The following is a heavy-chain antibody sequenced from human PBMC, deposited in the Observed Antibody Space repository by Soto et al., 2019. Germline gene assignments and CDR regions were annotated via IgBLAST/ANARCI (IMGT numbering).Heavy chain of an antibody. CDR3: ARDKSPYSSGWHNRHFDY. J-gene: IGHJ4*02. V-gene: IGHV3-30-3*01. CDR1: GFTFSSYA. Sequence: QVQLVESGGGVVQPGRSLRLSCAASGFTFSSYAMHWVRQAPGKGLEWVAVISYDGSNKYYADSVKGRFTISRDNSKNTLYLQMNSLRAEDTAVYYCARDKSPYSSGWHNRHFDYRGQGTLVIVSS. CDR2: ISYDGSNK. D-gene: IGHD6-19*01.